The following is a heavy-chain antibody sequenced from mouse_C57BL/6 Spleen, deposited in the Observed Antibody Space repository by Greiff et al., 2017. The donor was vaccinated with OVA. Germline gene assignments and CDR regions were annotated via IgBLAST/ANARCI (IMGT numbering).Heavy chain of an antibody. D-gene: IGHD3-2*02. V-gene: IGHV1-54*01. J-gene: IGHJ3*01. CDR2: INPGSGVT. Sequence: QVQLKQSGAELVRPGTSVKVSCKASGYAFTNYLIEWVKQRPGQGLGWIGVINPGSGVTNYNEKFKGKATLTADKSSSTAYMQLSSLTSEDSAVYFCARSRDSSGSWFAYWGQGTLVTVSA. CDR1: GYAFTNYL. CDR3: ARSRDSSGSWFAY.